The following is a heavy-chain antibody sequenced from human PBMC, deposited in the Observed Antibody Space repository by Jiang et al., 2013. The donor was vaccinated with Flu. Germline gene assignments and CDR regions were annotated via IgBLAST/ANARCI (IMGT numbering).Heavy chain of an antibody. CDR2: IDPSDSYT. CDR3: ARLSNTILDSYFDT. V-gene: IGHV5-10-1*01. CDR1: GHGVSSFW. J-gene: IGHJ5*02. Sequence: GAEVKKPGESLKISCKMSGHGVSSFWIGWVRQMPGKGLEWMGRIDPSDSYTNYSPSFQGRVAFSLDKSINTAYLQWNSLKTSDTAMYYCARLSNTILDSYFDTWGQGT. D-gene: IGHD3-3*01.